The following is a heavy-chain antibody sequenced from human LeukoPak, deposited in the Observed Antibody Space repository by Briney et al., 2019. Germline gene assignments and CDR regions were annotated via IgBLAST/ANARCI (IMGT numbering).Heavy chain of an antibody. Sequence: TGGSVRLSCAASGFTFSGHWMSWVRQAPGKGLEWVANINQGGSDKYYVDSVKGRFTISRDNANNLLYLQMNSLRGEDTAVYYCTRDRSRAEDDWGQGTLVTASP. V-gene: IGHV3-7*01. CDR1: GFTFSGHW. CDR3: TRDRSRAEDD. CDR2: INQGGSDK. D-gene: IGHD1-14*01. J-gene: IGHJ4*02.